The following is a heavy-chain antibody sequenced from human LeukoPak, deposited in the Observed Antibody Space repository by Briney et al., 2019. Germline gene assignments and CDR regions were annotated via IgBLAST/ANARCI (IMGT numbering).Heavy chain of an antibody. CDR1: GYSFATYW. CDR2: IYPGDSDT. D-gene: IGHD4-17*01. CDR3: ARLRTTVTTGRIYYYYGLDV. J-gene: IGHJ6*02. Sequence: GESLKISCKASGYSFATYWIGWVRQMPGKGLEWMGIIYPGDSDTRYSPSFQGQVTISADKSISTAYLQWSSLKASDTAMYYCARLRTTVTTGRIYYYYGLDVWGQGTTVTVSS. V-gene: IGHV5-51*01.